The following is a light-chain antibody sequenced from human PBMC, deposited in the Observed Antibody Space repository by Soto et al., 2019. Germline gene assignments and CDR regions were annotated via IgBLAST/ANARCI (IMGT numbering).Light chain of an antibody. J-gene: IGLJ1*01. Sequence: QSGLTQPASVSWSPGQSITISCTGTSSDVGGHNYVSWYQQHPGRAPKLMIYEVSNRPSGVSNRFSGSKSGNTASLTISGLQPEDEADYYCSSYTSSSTYVFGTGTKVTVL. CDR2: EVS. CDR1: SSDVGGHNY. CDR3: SSYTSSSTYV. V-gene: IGLV2-14*01.